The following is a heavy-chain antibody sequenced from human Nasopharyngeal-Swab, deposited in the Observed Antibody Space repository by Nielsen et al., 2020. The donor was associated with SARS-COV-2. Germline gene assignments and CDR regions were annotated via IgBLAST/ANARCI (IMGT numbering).Heavy chain of an antibody. J-gene: IGHJ6*03. CDR1: GFTFSDYW. CDR3: ARSPTSSIFGVVPQDYFYMDV. CDR2: FNQAGKLK. D-gene: IGHD3-3*01. Sequence: GESLKISCEAPGFTFSDYWMNWVRQAPGTGLEWVAHFNQAGKLKGYMGSVKSRFTISRDNAKHSLYLQMDTLGAKDTAVYYCARSPTSSIFGVVPQDYFYMDVWGKGTTVSVSS. V-gene: IGHV3-7*02.